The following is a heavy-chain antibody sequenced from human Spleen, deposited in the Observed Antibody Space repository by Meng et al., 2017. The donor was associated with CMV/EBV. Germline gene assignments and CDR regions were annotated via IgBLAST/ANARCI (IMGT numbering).Heavy chain of an antibody. Sequence: GGSLRLSCAASGFTVSSNYMSWVRQAPGKGLEWVSVIYSGGSTYYADSVKGRFTISRDNAKNSLYLQMNSLRAEDTAVYYCASYLYCSSTSCHYWGQGTLVTVSS. CDR2: IYSGGST. V-gene: IGHV3-66*01. J-gene: IGHJ4*02. CDR1: GFTVSSNY. CDR3: ASYLYCSSTSCHY. D-gene: IGHD2-2*01.